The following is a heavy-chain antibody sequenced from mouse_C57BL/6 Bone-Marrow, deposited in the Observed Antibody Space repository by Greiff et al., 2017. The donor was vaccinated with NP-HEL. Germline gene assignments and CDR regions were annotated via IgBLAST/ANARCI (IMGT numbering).Heavy chain of an antibody. D-gene: IGHD2-5*01. CDR1: GFNIKDYY. CDR3: TTLYYSNYYAMDY. Sequence: VQLQQSGAELVRPGASVKLSCTASGFNIKDYYMHWVKQRPEQGLERIGRIDPEDGDTEYAPKFQGKATMTADTSSNTANLQLSSLTSEDTAVYYCTTLYYSNYYAMDYWGQGTSVTVSS. CDR2: IDPEDGDT. V-gene: IGHV14-1*01. J-gene: IGHJ4*01.